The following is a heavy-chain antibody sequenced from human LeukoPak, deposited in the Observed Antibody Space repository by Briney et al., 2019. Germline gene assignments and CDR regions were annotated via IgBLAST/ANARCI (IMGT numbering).Heavy chain of an antibody. CDR1: GGSISSSSYY. J-gene: IGHJ4*02. CDR3: ATREMATKYYFDY. V-gene: IGHV4-39*01. CDR2: IYYSGST. D-gene: IGHD5-24*01. Sequence: SETLSLTCTVSGGSISSSSYYWGWIRQPPGKGLEWIGSIYYSGSTYYNPSLKSRVTISVDTSKNQFSLKLSSVTAADTAVYYCATREMATKYYFDYWGQGTLVTVSS.